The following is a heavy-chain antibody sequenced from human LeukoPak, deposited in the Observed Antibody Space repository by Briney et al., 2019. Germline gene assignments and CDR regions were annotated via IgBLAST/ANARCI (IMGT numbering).Heavy chain of an antibody. Sequence: ASVKVSCKASGGTFSSYAISWVRQAPGQGLEWMGGIIPIFGTANYAQKFQGRVTITADESTSTAYMELSSLRSEDTAVYYCATSFGWELLRPIDYWGQGTLVTVSS. D-gene: IGHD1-26*01. CDR2: IIPIFGTA. V-gene: IGHV1-69*13. CDR3: ATSFGWELLRPIDY. J-gene: IGHJ4*02. CDR1: GGTFSSYA.